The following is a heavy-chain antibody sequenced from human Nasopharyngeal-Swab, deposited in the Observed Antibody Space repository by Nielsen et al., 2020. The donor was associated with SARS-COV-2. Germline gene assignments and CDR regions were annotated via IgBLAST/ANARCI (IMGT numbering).Heavy chain of an antibody. CDR2: VNQDGSRT. V-gene: IGHV3-74*01. Sequence: GESLKISCVSSGVLFSKYWMHWVRHAPGKGLVWFSRVNQDGSRTDYADSVRGRFTISRDNAKNTLYLQMNSLRVEDTAVYYCVKHQGSSSDQWGQGTLVTVSS. CDR1: GVLFSKYW. J-gene: IGHJ4*02. CDR3: VKHQGSSSDQ.